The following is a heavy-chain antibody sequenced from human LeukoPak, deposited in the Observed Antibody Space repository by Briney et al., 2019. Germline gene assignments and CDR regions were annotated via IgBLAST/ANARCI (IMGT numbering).Heavy chain of an antibody. J-gene: IGHJ4*02. V-gene: IGHV1-69*01. CDR1: GGTFSSYA. CDR2: IIPIFGTA. D-gene: IGHD3-22*01. CDR3: ARGGGDYYDSSGSNDY. Sequence: ASVKVSCKASGGTFSSYAISWVRQAPGQGLEWMGGIIPIFGTANYAQKFQGRVTITADESTSAAYMELSSLRSEDTAVYYCARGGGDYYDSSGSNDYWGQGTLVTVSS.